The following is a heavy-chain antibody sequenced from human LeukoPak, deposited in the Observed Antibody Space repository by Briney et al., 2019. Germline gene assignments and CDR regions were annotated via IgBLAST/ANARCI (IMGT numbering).Heavy chain of an antibody. V-gene: IGHV1-69*13. Sequence: ASVKVSCKASGGTFSSYAISWVRQAPGQGLEWMGGIIPIFGTANYAQKFQGRVTITADESTSTAYMELSSLRSEDTAVYYCARTADGSKGVANFDYWGQGTLVTVSS. CDR2: IIPIFGTA. CDR1: GGTFSSYA. J-gene: IGHJ4*02. D-gene: IGHD3-10*01. CDR3: ARTADGSKGVANFDY.